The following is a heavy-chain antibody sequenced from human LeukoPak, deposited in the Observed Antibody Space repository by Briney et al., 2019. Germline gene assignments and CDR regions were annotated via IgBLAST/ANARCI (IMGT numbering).Heavy chain of an antibody. CDR3: VRDNAGNSDY. CDR2: ISGSGGST. V-gene: IGHV3-23*01. J-gene: IGHJ4*02. D-gene: IGHD4-23*01. CDR1: GFTFSSYA. Sequence: PGGSLRLSCAASGFTFSSYAMSWVRQAPGKGLEWVSAISGSGGSTYYADSVKGRFTISRDNSKNTLFLQLNNLRAEDTAVYYCVRDNAGNSDYWGQGTLVTVSS.